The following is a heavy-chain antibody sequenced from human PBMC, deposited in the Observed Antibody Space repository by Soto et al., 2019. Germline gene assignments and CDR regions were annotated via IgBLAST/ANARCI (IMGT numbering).Heavy chain of an antibody. CDR2: IYYSGST. J-gene: IGHJ4*02. CDR1: GGSISSSSYY. Sequence: SETLSLTCTVSGGSISSSSYYWGWIRQPPGKGLEWIGSIYYSGSTYYNPSLKSRVTISVDTSKNQFSLKLSSVTAADTAVYYCANSLWLNYFDYWGQGTLVTVSS. V-gene: IGHV4-39*01. CDR3: ANSLWLNYFDY. D-gene: IGHD3-10*01.